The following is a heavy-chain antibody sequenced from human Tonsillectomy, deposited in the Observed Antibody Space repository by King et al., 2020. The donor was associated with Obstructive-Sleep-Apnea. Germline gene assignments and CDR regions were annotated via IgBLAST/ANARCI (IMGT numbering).Heavy chain of an antibody. CDR3: AKDTGIAVADTSTDYYYYGMDV. CDR2: IRYDGSNK. Sequence: QVQLVESGGGVVQPGRSLRLSCAASGFTFSSYGMHWVRQAPGKGLEWVAFIRYDGSNKYYADSVKGRFTISRDNSKNTLYLQMNSLRAEDTAVYYCAKDTGIAVADTSTDYYYYGMDVWGQGTTVTVSS. J-gene: IGHJ6*02. CDR1: GFTFSSYG. D-gene: IGHD6-19*01. V-gene: IGHV3-30*02.